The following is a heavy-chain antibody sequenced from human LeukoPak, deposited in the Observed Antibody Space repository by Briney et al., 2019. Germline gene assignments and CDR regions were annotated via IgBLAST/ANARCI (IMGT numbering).Heavy chain of an antibody. V-gene: IGHV4-34*01. CDR2: INHSGST. CDR3: ARHTTVVTYFDY. D-gene: IGHD4-23*01. Sequence: PSETLSLTCAVYGGSFSGYYWSWIRQPPGKGLEWIGEINHSGSTNYNPSLKSRVTISVDTSKNQFSLKLSSVTAADTAVYYCARHTTVVTYFDYWGQGTLVTVSS. CDR1: GGSFSGYY. J-gene: IGHJ4*02.